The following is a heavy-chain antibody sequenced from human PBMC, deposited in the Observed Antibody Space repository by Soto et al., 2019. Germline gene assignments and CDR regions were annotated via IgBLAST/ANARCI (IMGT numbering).Heavy chain of an antibody. CDR1: EFTFSDHY. J-gene: IGHJ3*02. CDR2: VRNKANSYTT. D-gene: IGHD2-2*01. CDR3: ARGFCRGNSCYAAGTFDI. V-gene: IGHV3-72*01. Sequence: EVHLVESGGCLVQPGGSLRLSCAASEFTFSDHYRDRVRQAPGKGLEWVGRVRNKANSYTTEYAPSVKGRFTVSRDDSKNLLSLQMNSLKTEDTAMYYCARGFCRGNSCYAAGTFDIWGQGTMVTVSS.